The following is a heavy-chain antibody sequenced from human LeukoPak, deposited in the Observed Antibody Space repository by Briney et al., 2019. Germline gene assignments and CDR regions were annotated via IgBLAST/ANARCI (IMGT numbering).Heavy chain of an antibody. Sequence: GGSLRLSCAASGFTFSSYGMHWVRQAPGKGLEWVAVIWYDGSNKYYADSVKGRFTISRDNSKNTLYLQMNSLRAEDTAVYYCARQYVDYGDFFDYWGQGTLVTVSS. CDR1: GFTFSSYG. CDR3: ARQYVDYGDFFDY. J-gene: IGHJ4*02. D-gene: IGHD4-17*01. V-gene: IGHV3-33*01. CDR2: IWYDGSNK.